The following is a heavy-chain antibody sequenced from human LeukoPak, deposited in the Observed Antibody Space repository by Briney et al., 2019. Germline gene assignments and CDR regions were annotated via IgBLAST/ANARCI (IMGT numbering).Heavy chain of an antibody. D-gene: IGHD4-17*01. J-gene: IGHJ4*02. CDR2: ISGSGGST. V-gene: IGHV3-23*01. Sequence: PGGSLRLSCAASGFTFSSYAMSWVRQAPGKGLEWVSAISGSGGSTYYADSVKGRFTISRDNAKNSLYLQMNSLRAEDTAVYYCARSTTVTTGDYWGQGTLVTVSS. CDR1: GFTFSSYA. CDR3: ARSTTVTTGDY.